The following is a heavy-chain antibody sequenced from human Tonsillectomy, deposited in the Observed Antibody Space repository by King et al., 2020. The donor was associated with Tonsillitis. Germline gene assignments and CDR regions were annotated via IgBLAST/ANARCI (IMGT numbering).Heavy chain of an antibody. CDR2: ISYDGSNK. D-gene: IGHD3-3*01. Sequence: VQLVESGGGVVQPERSLRLSCAASGFTFSSYGIHWVRQAPGKGLEWVAVISYDGSNKYYADSVKGRFTIYRDNSKNTVYLQMNSLRAEDTAVYYCAKVTSPWSYYYYGMDVWGQGTTVTVSS. CDR1: GFTFSSYG. J-gene: IGHJ6*02. CDR3: AKVTSPWSYYYYGMDV. V-gene: IGHV3-30*18.